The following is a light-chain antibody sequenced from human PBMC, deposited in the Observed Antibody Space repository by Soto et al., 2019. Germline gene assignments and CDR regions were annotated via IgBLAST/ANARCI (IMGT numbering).Light chain of an antibody. CDR3: QQYDSYPLT. CDR1: QSIGSW. CDR2: KAS. J-gene: IGKJ4*01. V-gene: IGKV1-5*03. Sequence: DIQMTQSPSTLSASVGDRVTITCRASQSIGSWLAWHQQEPGKAPKLLIYKASSLESGVPSRFSGSGSGTEFTLSISSLQPDDSATYYCQQYDSYPLTFGGGTKM.